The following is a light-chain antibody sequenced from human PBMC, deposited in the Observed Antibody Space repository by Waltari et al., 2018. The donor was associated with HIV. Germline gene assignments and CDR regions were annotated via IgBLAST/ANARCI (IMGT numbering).Light chain of an antibody. CDR1: QSVGSN. J-gene: IGKJ1*01. V-gene: IGKV3-15*01. CDR2: GAS. CDR3: QQYNKWPPWT. Sequence: EIVMTQSPATLSVSPGERATLSCRASQSVGSNLAWYQQKPGQAPRLLIYGASTRATGIPARFSCSGSGTEFTLTISSLQSEDFAVYYCQQYNKWPPWTFGQGTKVEIK.